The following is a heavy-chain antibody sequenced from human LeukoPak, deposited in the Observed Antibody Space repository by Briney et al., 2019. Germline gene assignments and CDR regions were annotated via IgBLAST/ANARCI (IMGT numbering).Heavy chain of an antibody. CDR3: AKDFDIVVVPAAMVIDY. CDR1: GFTVSSNY. J-gene: IGHJ4*02. CDR2: ISGSGGST. V-gene: IGHV3-23*01. D-gene: IGHD2-2*01. Sequence: GGSLRLSCAASGFTVSSNYMSWVRQAPGKGLEWVSAISGSGGSTYYADSVKGRFTISRDNSKNTLYLQMNSLRAEDTAVYYCAKDFDIVVVPAAMVIDYWGQGTLVTVSS.